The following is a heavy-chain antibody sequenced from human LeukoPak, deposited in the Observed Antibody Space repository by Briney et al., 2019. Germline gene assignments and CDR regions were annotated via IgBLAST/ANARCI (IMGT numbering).Heavy chain of an antibody. CDR3: ARGWGSAMIRGLAGDS. J-gene: IGHJ5*02. D-gene: IGHD3-10*01. CDR2: INPVGLT. CDR1: GGSVSSYS. Sequence: SETLSLTCGVSGGSVSSYSWSWIRQPPGKGLEWIGEINPVGLTNYNPSLKSRVTISADTSKSQFSLHVTSVTAADTAMYYCARGWGSAMIRGLAGDSWGQGTLVTISS. V-gene: IGHV4-34*01.